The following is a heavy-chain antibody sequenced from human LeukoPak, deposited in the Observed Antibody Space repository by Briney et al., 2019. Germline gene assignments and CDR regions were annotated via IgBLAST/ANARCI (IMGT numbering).Heavy chain of an antibody. J-gene: IGHJ4*02. V-gene: IGHV3-33*01. D-gene: IGHD1-1*01. CDR3: ARDWKTNSLDY. CDR1: EFTFTTYG. CDR2: IYYDGSNI. Sequence: GESLKISCAASEFTFTTYGMHWVRQAPGKGLEWVAFIYYDGSNIYYADYVKGRFTISGDISKNTLYLQMDSLRAEDTAIYYCARDWKTNSLDYWGQGTLSPSPQ.